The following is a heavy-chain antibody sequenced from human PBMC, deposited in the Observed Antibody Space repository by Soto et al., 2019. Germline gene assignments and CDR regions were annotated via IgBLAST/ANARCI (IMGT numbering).Heavy chain of an antibody. CDR2: ISPTGEQR. Sequence: GGSLRLSCAASRFTFRNYGMSWVRQGPGKGLEWVSGISPTGEQRFYVDSVRGRFFISRDNSQNTLSLEMSNLRADDTAVYYCAKRYGSGSYRDFNSYYGMDVWGQGTSVTVSS. CDR3: AKRYGSGSYRDFNSYYGMDV. D-gene: IGHD3-10*01. J-gene: IGHJ6*02. CDR1: RFTFRNYG. V-gene: IGHV3-23*01.